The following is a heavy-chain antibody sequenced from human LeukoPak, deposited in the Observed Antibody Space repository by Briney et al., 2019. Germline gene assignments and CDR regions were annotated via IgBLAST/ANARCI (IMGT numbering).Heavy chain of an antibody. CDR1: GGSFSGYY. Sequence: SETLSLTCAVYGGSFSGYYWSWIRQPPGKGLEWIGEINHSGSTNYNASLKSRVTISVDTSKNQFSLKLSSVTAADTAVYYCARARSSGWLGWFDPWGQGTLVTVSS. CDR2: INHSGST. J-gene: IGHJ5*02. CDR3: ARARSSGWLGWFDP. V-gene: IGHV4-34*01. D-gene: IGHD6-19*01.